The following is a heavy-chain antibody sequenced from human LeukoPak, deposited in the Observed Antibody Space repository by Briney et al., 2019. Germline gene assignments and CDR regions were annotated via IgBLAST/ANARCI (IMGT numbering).Heavy chain of an antibody. J-gene: IGHJ3*02. CDR2: ISWNSGSI. Sequence: GRSLRLSCAASGFTFDDYAMHWVRQAPGKGLEWVSGISWNSGSIGYADSEKGRFTISRDNAKNSLYLQMNSLRAEDMALYYCAKDKAAAGKHDAFDIWGQGTMVTVSS. D-gene: IGHD6-13*01. CDR3: AKDKAAAGKHDAFDI. CDR1: GFTFDDYA. V-gene: IGHV3-9*03.